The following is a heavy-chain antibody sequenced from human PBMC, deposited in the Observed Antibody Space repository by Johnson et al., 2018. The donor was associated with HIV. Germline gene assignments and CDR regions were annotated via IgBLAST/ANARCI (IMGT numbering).Heavy chain of an antibody. Sequence: QVQLVESGGGVVRPGGSLRLSCAASGLKFDDYGMSWVRQAPGKGLEWVTIISYDGSNKYYADSVKGRFTTSRDNSKNTLYLQMNSLRAEDTAIYYCAKDLHYYDSSGFNDAFDIWGQGTMVTVSS. CDR2: ISYDGSNK. D-gene: IGHD3-22*01. V-gene: IGHV3-30*18. J-gene: IGHJ3*02. CDR1: GLKFDDYG. CDR3: AKDLHYYDSSGFNDAFDI.